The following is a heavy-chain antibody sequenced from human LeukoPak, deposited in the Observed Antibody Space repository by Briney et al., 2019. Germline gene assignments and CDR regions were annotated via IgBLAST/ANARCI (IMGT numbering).Heavy chain of an antibody. CDR1: GFTFSTYW. CDR2: LNPDGSDK. V-gene: IGHV3-7*01. Sequence: GGSLRLSCAAPGFTFSTYWMTWVRQAPGKGLEWVANLNPDGSDKYYVDSVKGRFTISRDNAKSSLYLQMSSLRAEDTAVYYCARDAYTSASDSWGQGTLVSVSS. D-gene: IGHD3-16*01. J-gene: IGHJ5*01. CDR3: ARDAYTSASDS.